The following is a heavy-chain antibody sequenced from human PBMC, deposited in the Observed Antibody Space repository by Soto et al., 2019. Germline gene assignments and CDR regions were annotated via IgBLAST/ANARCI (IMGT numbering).Heavy chain of an antibody. V-gene: IGHV4-59*01. CDR3: ARGNYGENNWFDH. J-gene: IGHJ5*02. Sequence: SETLSLTCTVSGGSISSYYWSWIRQPPGKGLEWIGYIYYSGSTNYNPSLKSRATISVDTSKNQFSLKLSSVTAADTAVYYCARGNYGENNWFDHWGQGTMVTVSS. CDR2: IYYSGST. CDR1: GGSISSYY. D-gene: IGHD4-17*01.